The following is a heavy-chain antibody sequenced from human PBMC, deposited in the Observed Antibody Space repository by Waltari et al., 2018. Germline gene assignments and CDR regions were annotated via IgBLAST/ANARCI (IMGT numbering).Heavy chain of an antibody. CDR2: INPVESNI. D-gene: IGHD2-8*01. V-gene: IGHV5-51*01. J-gene: IGHJ4*02. CDR3: ATTNGDY. Sequence: SFNTYWSGWVRQGPGRGLEWVAIINPVESNIRYGPAFRGQVTISADTSVSTAYLQWSSLKASHTGMYYCATTNGDYWGQGSLVIVSS. CDR1: SFNTYW.